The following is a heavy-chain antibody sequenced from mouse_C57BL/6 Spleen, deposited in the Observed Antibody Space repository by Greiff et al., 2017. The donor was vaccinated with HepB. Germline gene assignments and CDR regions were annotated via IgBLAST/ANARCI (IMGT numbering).Heavy chain of an antibody. CDR3: ARNYGSGQNGYFDV. V-gene: IGHV1-18*01. J-gene: IGHJ1*03. D-gene: IGHD1-1*01. Sequence: EVQLQQSGPELVKPGASVKIPCKASGYTFTDYNMDWVKQSHGKSLEWIGDINPNNGGTIYNQKFKGKATLTVDKSSSTAYMELRSLTSEDTAVYYCARNYGSGQNGYFDVWGTGTTVTVSS. CDR1: GYTFTDYN. CDR2: INPNNGGT.